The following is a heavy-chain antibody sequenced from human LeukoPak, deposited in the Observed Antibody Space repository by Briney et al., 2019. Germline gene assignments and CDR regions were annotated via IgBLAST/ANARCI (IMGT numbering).Heavy chain of an antibody. Sequence: ASVTVSCKASGYTFTGYYMHWVRQAPGQGLEWMGWINPNSGGTNYAQKFQGRVTMTRDTSISTAYMDLSRLRPDDTAVYYCARDLQAGPDAFYIWGQGTMVTVSS. CDR1: GYTFTGYY. D-gene: IGHD6-19*01. J-gene: IGHJ3*02. V-gene: IGHV1-2*02. CDR2: INPNSGGT. CDR3: ARDLQAGPDAFYI.